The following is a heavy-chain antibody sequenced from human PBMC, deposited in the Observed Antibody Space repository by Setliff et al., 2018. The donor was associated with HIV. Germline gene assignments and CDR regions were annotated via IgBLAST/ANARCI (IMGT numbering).Heavy chain of an antibody. J-gene: IGHJ1*01. Sequence: PSETLSLTCAVYGESFSDHYWTWIRQPPGKGLEWIGEINHSAITNYNPSLKSRVTISVDTSKNQFSLKLSSVTAADTAVYYCASTKVTPHGRYFQHWGQGTLVTVSS. V-gene: IGHV4-34*01. CDR1: GESFSDHY. CDR3: ASTKVTPHGRYFQH. CDR2: INHSAIT. D-gene: IGHD4-4*01.